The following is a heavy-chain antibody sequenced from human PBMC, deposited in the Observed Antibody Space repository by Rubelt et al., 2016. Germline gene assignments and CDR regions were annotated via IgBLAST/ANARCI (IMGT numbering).Heavy chain of an antibody. Sequence: QVQLQESGPGLVKPSETLSLTCTVSGYSISRGYTWAWIRQPPGRGLEWIGSIYYIGSTYYNPSIKRRVTISVDTSKNQFSRNLGSVSAADTAVYYCARARFAYDSGASPDSWGQGTLVTVSS. V-gene: IGHV4-38-2*02. D-gene: IGHD3-22*01. CDR1: GYSISRGYT. CDR3: ARARFAYDSGASPDS. CDR2: IYYIGST. J-gene: IGHJ4*02.